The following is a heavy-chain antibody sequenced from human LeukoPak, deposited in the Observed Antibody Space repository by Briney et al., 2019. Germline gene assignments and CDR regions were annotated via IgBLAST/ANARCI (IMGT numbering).Heavy chain of an antibody. J-gene: IGHJ4*02. V-gene: IGHV3-30-3*01. D-gene: IGHD3-3*01. CDR1: GFTFSSYA. CDR3: ARRYDGFDY. CDR2: ISYDGSNK. Sequence: GGSLRLSCAASGFTFSSYAMSWVRQAPGRGLEWVAVISYDGSNKYYADSVKGRFSISRDNSKNTLYLQMNSLRAEDTAVYYCARRYDGFDYWGQGTLVTVSS.